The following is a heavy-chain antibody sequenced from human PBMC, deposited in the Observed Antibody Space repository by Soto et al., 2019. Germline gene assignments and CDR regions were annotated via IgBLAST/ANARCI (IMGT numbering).Heavy chain of an antibody. J-gene: IGHJ4*02. D-gene: IGHD3-3*02. CDR1: GGSISSSSY. V-gene: IGHV4-39*01. CDR3: ASRDFSIWYFDY. Sequence: SETLSLTCIVSGGSISSSSYWDWIRQPPGKGLEWIGNISYSGSTYYNPSLKSRITISVDTSKNQFSLKLSSVTAADTAVYYCASRDFSIWYFDYWGQGTLVTVSS. CDR2: ISYSGST.